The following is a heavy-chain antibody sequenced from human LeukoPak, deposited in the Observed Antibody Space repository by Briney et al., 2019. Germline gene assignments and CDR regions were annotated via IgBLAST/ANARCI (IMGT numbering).Heavy chain of an antibody. Sequence: GGSLRLPCAGSELTFSFYAMTWVRQAPGKGLEWVSGISGSGGSTHYADSVKGRFTISRDNSKNTLDLQMNSLRAEDTAVYYCAKDRRGYSGYGYDYYGMDVWGQGTTVTVSS. CDR1: ELTFSFYA. CDR3: AKDRRGYSGYGYDYYGMDV. V-gene: IGHV3-23*01. J-gene: IGHJ6*02. CDR2: ISGSGGST. D-gene: IGHD5-12*01.